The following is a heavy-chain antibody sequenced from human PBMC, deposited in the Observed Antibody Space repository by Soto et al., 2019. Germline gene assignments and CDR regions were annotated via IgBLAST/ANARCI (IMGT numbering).Heavy chain of an antibody. J-gene: IGHJ6*02. CDR2: ISYDGSNK. CDR1: GFTFSSYG. V-gene: IGHV3-30*18. Sequence: VQLVESGGGVVQPGESLRLSCAASGFTFSSYGMHWVRQAPGKGLEWVAVISYDGSNKYYADSVKGRFTISRDNSKNTLYLQMNSLRAEDTAVFYCAKDVVVGATTGLGDYYYYYGMDVWGQGTTVTVSS. CDR3: AKDVVVGATTGLGDYYYYYGMDV. D-gene: IGHD1-26*01.